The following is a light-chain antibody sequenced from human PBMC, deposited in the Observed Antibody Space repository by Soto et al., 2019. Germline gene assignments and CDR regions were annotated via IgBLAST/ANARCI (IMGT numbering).Light chain of an antibody. Sequence: DVPMTQSPSTLSASVGHPATITCRASQSISSWLAWYQQKPGKAPKLLIYEASTLQSGVPSRFSGSGSGTEFTLTISGLLPEDFAAYHCQQLYTLPFTFGQGTRLEIK. CDR2: EAS. CDR3: QQLYTLPFT. V-gene: IGKV1-5*01. J-gene: IGKJ5*01. CDR1: QSISSW.